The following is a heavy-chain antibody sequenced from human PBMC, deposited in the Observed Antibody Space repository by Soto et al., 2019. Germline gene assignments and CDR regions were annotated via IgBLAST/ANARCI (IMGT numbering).Heavy chain of an antibody. CDR3: ARHGILTGYLN. CDR2: INPNSGGT. CDR1: GYTFTGYY. V-gene: IGHV1-2*02. D-gene: IGHD3-9*01. J-gene: IGHJ4*02. Sequence: QVQLVQSGAEVKKPGASVKVSCKASGYTFTGYYMHWVRQAPGQGLEWMGWINPNSGGTNYEQKFQGRVTMTRDTSISTAYMELSRLRSDDTAVYYCARHGILTGYLNWGQGTLVTVSS.